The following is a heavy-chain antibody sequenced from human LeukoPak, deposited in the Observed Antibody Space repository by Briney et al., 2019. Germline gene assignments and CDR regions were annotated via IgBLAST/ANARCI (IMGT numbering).Heavy chain of an antibody. Sequence: GGSLRLSCAASGFTFSTYSMKWVRQAPGKGLEWVSYISDSGAMYYADSVRGRFTISRENAQNSLFLQMNSLRAEDTAVYYCARDGGYSGYDADCWGQGTLVTVSS. D-gene: IGHD5-12*01. CDR1: GFTFSTYS. V-gene: IGHV3-48*01. CDR2: ISDSGAM. J-gene: IGHJ4*02. CDR3: ARDGGYSGYDADC.